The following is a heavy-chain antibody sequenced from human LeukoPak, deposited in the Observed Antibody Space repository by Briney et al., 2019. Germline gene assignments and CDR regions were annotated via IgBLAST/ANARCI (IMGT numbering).Heavy chain of an antibody. J-gene: IGHJ5*02. CDR3: ARRLNSGSYYSWFDP. CDR1: GGSISSYY. CDR2: IYYSGST. V-gene: IGHV4-59*08. D-gene: IGHD1-26*01. Sequence: PSETLSLTCTVSGGSISSYYWSWIRQPPGKGLEWIGYIYYSGSTNYNPSLKSRVTISVDTSKNQFSLKLSSVTAADTAVYYCARRLNSGSYYSWFDPWGQGTLVTVSS.